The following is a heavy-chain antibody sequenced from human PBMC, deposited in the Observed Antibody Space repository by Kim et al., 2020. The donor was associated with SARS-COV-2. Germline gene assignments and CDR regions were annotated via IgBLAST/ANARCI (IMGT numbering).Heavy chain of an antibody. V-gene: IGHV4-39*01. CDR1: GGSISSSSYY. CDR3: ARQYSSLGKWFDP. CDR2: IYNSGST. Sequence: SETLCLTCTVSGGSISSSSYYWGWIRQPPGKGLEWIGNIYNSGSTNSNPSLKSRVTISVDTSKNQFSLKLSSVTAADTAVYYCARQYSSLGKWFDPWGQGTLVTVSS. D-gene: IGHD6-19*01. J-gene: IGHJ5*02.